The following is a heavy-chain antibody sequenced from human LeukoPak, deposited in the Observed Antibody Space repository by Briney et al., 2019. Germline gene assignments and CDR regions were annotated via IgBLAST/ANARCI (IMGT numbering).Heavy chain of an antibody. CDR3: AKEGAASWDVDV. D-gene: IGHD3-3*02. CDR1: GFIFIGYG. CDR2: IRPDGHNK. J-gene: IGHJ6*04. V-gene: IGHV3-30*02. Sequence: GGSLRLSCAASGFIFIGYGRHWVRQAPGKGPEWVAFIRPDGHNKYYADSVKGRFMISRDDSKNTVDLQMNSLRGDDTAMYYCAKEGAASWDVDVWGKGTTVTVSS.